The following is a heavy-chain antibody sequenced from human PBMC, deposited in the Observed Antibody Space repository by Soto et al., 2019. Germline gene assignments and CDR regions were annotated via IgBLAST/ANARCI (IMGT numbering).Heavy chain of an antibody. CDR1: GYTFSNYY. V-gene: IGHV1-46*01. CDR2: INPSGDST. Sequence: ASVKVSCKGAGYTFSNYYMHWVRQAPGQGLEWMGIINPSGDSTSYAQEFQGRVTMTRETSTNTLYMELSSLRSEDTAVYYCARATRSGSPHFDHWGQGTLVTVSS. D-gene: IGHD5-12*01. CDR3: ARATRSGSPHFDH. J-gene: IGHJ4*02.